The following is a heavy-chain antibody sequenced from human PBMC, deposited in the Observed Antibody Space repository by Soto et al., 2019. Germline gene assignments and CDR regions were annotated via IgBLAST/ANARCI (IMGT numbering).Heavy chain of an antibody. D-gene: IGHD6-13*01. V-gene: IGHV3-33*01. CDR1: GFTFSSHG. J-gene: IGHJ5*02. Sequence: GGSLRLSCAASGFTFSSHGMHWVRQAPDKGLEWVAVIWYDGSNKYYGASVKGRFTISRDNSQNRLYLQMNSLSAEETVGYYCASGGYSSTYNWFDPWGQGTLVTVSS. CDR3: ASGGYSSTYNWFDP. CDR2: IWYDGSNK.